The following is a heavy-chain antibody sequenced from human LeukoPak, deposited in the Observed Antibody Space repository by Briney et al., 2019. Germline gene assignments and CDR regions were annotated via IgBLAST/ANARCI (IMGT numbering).Heavy chain of an antibody. CDR1: GGSISSYY. V-gene: IGHV4-59*05. D-gene: IGHD1-1*01. J-gene: IGHJ5*02. CDR3: AGVQLERQGGFDP. CDR2: IYYSGST. Sequence: SETLSLTCTVSGGSISSYYWSWIRQPPGKGLEWIGSIYYSGSTYYNPSLKSRVTISVDTSKNQFSLKLSSVTAADTAVYYCAGVQLERQGGFDPWGQGTLVTVSS.